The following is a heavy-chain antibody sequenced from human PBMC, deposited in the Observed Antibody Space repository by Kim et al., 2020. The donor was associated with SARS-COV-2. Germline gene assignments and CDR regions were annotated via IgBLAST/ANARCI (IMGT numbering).Heavy chain of an antibody. Sequence: ASVKVSCKASGYTFTSYGISWVRQAPGQGLEWMGWISAYNGNTNYAQKLQGRVTMTTDTSTSTAYMELRSLRSDDTAVYYCARSLITMIVVVAGEYNWFDPWGQGTLVTVSS. V-gene: IGHV1-18*01. CDR3: ARSLITMIVVVAGEYNWFDP. J-gene: IGHJ5*02. D-gene: IGHD3-22*01. CDR1: GYTFTSYG. CDR2: ISAYNGNT.